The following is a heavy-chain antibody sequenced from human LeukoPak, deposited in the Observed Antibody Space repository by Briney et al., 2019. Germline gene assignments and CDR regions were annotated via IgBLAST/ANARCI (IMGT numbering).Heavy chain of an antibody. D-gene: IGHD2-15*01. Sequence: SETLSLTCTVSGGSISSYYWSCIRQPPGKGLEWIGYIYYSGSTNYNPSLKSRVTISVDTSKNQFSLKLSSVTAADTAVYYCARRRDCSGGSCHYYFDYWGQGTLVTVSS. CDR1: GGSISSYY. J-gene: IGHJ4*02. CDR3: ARRRDCSGGSCHYYFDY. V-gene: IGHV4-59*08. CDR2: IYYSGST.